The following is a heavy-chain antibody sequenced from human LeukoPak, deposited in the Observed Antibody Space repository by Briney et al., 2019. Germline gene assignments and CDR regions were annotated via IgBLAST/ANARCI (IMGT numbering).Heavy chain of an antibody. V-gene: IGHV4-39*01. CDR1: GGSISSSTDY. CDR2: SYYSGST. J-gene: IGHJ4*02. CDR3: ARVEDYDILTGFDY. D-gene: IGHD3-9*01. Sequence: SETLSLTCTVSGGSISSSTDYWVWIRQPPGKGLEWIGSSYYSGSTYYNPSLKSRVTISVDTSKNQFSLKLSSVTAADTAVYYCARVEDYDILTGFDYWGQGTLVTVSS.